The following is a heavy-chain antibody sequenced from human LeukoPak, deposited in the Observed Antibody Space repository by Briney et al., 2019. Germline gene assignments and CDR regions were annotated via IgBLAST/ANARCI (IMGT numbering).Heavy chain of an antibody. D-gene: IGHD2-2*01. Sequence: SETLSLTCTVSGGSISTSSYYWGWIRQPPGKGLEWIGSISYSGSTYYNPSLKSRVTISVDTSRKQFSLKLTSVTAADTAVYYWAGEYCSSTTCPPGDNWFDPWGQGTLVTVSS. CDR2: ISYSGST. CDR1: GGSISTSSYY. CDR3: AGEYCSSTTCPPGDNWFDP. J-gene: IGHJ5*02. V-gene: IGHV4-39*01.